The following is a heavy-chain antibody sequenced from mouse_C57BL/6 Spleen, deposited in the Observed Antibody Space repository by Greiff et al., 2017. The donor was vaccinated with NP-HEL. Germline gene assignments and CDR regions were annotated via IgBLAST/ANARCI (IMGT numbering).Heavy chain of an antibody. CDR2: IRSKSNNYAT. V-gene: IGHV10-1*01. CDR1: GFSFNTYA. J-gene: IGHJ1*03. D-gene: IGHD1-1*01. CDR3: VRHEGSSRWYFDV. Sequence: EVKLVESGGGLVQPKGSLKLSCAASGFSFNTYAMNWVRQAPGKGLEWVARIRSKSNNYATYYADSVKDRFTISRDDSESMLYLQMNNLKTEDTAMYYCVRHEGSSRWYFDVWGTGTTVTVSS.